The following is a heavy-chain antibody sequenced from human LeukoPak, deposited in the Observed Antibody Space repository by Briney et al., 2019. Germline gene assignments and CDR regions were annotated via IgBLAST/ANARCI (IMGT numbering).Heavy chain of an antibody. CDR3: ARDRLWGGLNGFDY. CDR1: GFSVSNDY. V-gene: IGHV3-53*01. Sequence: GGSLRLSCAASGFSVSNDYMSWVRQAPGKGLEWVSVIHTDGTTYYADSVKGRFTISRDNYRNALILYMDRLGAEDTAIYYCARDRLWGGLNGFDYWGQGTLVTVSS. D-gene: IGHD7-27*01. J-gene: IGHJ4*02. CDR2: IHTDGTT.